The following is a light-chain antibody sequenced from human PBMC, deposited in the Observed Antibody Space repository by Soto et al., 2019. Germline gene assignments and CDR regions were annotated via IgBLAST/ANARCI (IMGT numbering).Light chain of an antibody. V-gene: IGLV2-14*01. CDR3: SSYTSSSVV. J-gene: IGLJ2*01. CDR2: DVN. Sequence: QSALTQPASVSGSPGQSITISCTGTSSDVGGYNYVSWYQQHTGKAPKLMIYDVNNRPTGISDRFSASKSGDTASLTISGLQAQVEAVYFCSSYTSSSVVFGGGTKLTVL. CDR1: SSDVGGYNY.